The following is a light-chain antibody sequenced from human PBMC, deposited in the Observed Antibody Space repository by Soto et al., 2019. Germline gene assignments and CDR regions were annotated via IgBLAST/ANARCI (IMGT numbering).Light chain of an antibody. Sequence: AIRMTQSPSSLSASTGDRVTITCRASQGISSYLAWYQQKPGKAPKLLIYAASTLQSGVPSRFSGSGSGTDFTLTISCLQSEDFATYYCQQYHSYSWTFGQGTKVDIK. CDR3: QQYHSYSWT. V-gene: IGKV1-8*01. CDR2: AAS. J-gene: IGKJ1*01. CDR1: QGISSY.